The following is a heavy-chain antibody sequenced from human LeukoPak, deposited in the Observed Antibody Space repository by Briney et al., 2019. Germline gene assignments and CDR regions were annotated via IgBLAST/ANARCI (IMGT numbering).Heavy chain of an antibody. CDR3: ARGYFHYYPSF. D-gene: IGHD2/OR15-2a*01. CDR1: GFTFSSYS. J-gene: IGHJ4*02. V-gene: IGHV3-48*01. CDR2: ISSSGSTI. Sequence: TGGSLRLSCVASGFTFSSYSMLWVRQASGKGLQWLSYISSSGSTIYYADSVKGRFTISRDNANNSLFLQMSSLRVDDTAVYYCARGYFHYYPSFWGQGTLVTVSS.